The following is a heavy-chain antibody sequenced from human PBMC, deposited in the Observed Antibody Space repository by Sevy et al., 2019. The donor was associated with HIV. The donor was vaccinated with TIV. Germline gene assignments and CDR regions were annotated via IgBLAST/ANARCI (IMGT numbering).Heavy chain of an antibody. J-gene: IGHJ4*02. CDR2: RSANGGST. V-gene: IGHV3-23*02. CDR3: VKVGRFCTDIDCFTTRSHFDY. D-gene: IGHD2-8*02. CDR1: GFTFTNNA. Sequence: GGSLRLPCAASGFTFTNNAMNWVRRAPGKGLEWVSGRSANGGSTDYVDSVKGRFTISRDNSKNTLFLQMNSLRADDTAVYYCVKVGRFCTDIDCFTTRSHFDYWGQGTLVTVSS.